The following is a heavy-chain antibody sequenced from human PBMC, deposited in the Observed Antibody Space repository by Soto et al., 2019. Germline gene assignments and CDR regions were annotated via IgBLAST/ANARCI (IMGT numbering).Heavy chain of an antibody. CDR3: ARHPPYGPLDY. V-gene: IGHV4-39*01. Sequence: SLTCVVSGGSLSDYHWGWIRQPPGKGLEWIGNIYYSGSTYYNPSLKSRVTISGDTSKNQFSLRLTSVTAADTAVYYCARHPPYGPLDYWGQGTLVTVSS. CDR1: GGSLSDYH. CDR2: IYYSGST. D-gene: IGHD4-17*01. J-gene: IGHJ4*02.